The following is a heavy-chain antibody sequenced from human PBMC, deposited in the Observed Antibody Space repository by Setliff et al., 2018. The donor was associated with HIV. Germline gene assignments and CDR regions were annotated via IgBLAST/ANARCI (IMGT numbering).Heavy chain of an antibody. D-gene: IGHD1-1*01. Sequence: PGGSLRLSCAASGFTASTYGLHWVRQAPGKGLEWVAVISYDGSKTYYGDSAKGRFTISRDNPKNTVFLQMDSLRTEDTAVYYCAKELGWKDGYFYYYMDVWGKGTTVTVSS. J-gene: IGHJ6*03. CDR1: GFTASTYG. CDR2: ISYDGSKT. V-gene: IGHV3-30*18. CDR3: AKELGWKDGYFYYYMDV.